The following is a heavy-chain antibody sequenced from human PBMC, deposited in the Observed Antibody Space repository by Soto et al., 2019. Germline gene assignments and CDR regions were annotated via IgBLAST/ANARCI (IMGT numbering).Heavy chain of an antibody. CDR2: IYPGDSDT. V-gene: IGHV5-51*01. CDR3: AASIFYYGMDV. J-gene: IGHJ6*02. Sequence: GDFLKISCKGSGYTFTNYWIGWVRQMPGKGLEWMGIIYPGDSDTKYNPSFQGQVTISADKSITTTYLQWSSLKASDTAIYYCAASIFYYGMDVWGQGTTVTVS. CDR1: GYTFTNYW.